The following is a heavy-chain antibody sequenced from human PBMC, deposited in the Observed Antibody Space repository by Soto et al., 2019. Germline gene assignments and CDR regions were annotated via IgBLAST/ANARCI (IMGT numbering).Heavy chain of an antibody. J-gene: IGHJ4*02. V-gene: IGHV3-30-3*01. D-gene: IGHD3-22*01. CDR3: ASGAAFYYDTSRY. CDR2: MSPGGNSQ. CDR1: GFNFNIHA. Sequence: GGSLRLSCAAPGFNFNIHALHWIRQAPGEGLEWVAVMSPGGNSQYYADSVKGRFTISRDTSKSTLYLQMTSLRPEDTAVYYCASGAAFYYDTSRYWGQGPLVTVSS.